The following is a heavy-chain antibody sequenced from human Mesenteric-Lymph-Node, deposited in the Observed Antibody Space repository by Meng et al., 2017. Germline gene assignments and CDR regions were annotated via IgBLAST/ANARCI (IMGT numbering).Heavy chain of an antibody. CDR2: IFSNDEK. CDR1: GLSVSNPTMG. Sequence: SGPTLVKPTETLTLTCTVSGLSVSNPTMGVSWIRQPPGKALEWLAHIFSNDEKSFTTSLKSRSTISKDTSKSQVVLTMTNMDPVDTATYYCARRSPDYYDSSGCDAFDIWGQGTMVTVSS. CDR3: ARRSPDYYDSSGCDAFDI. V-gene: IGHV2-26*01. J-gene: IGHJ3*02. D-gene: IGHD3-22*01.